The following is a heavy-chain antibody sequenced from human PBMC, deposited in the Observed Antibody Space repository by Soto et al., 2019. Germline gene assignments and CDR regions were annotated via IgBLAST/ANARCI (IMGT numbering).Heavy chain of an antibody. Sequence: AGGSLRLSCAAPGFRFSDYKMIWVRQAPGKGLEWVSYISGGSTYYADSVKGRFTISRDNSKNTLYLQMDSLRAEDTAVYYCARSSFDYSNSYHYYAMDVWGQGTTVTVSS. J-gene: IGHJ6*02. D-gene: IGHD4-4*01. CDR1: GFRFSDYK. V-gene: IGHV3-53*01. CDR3: ARSSFDYSNSYHYYAMDV. CDR2: ISGGST.